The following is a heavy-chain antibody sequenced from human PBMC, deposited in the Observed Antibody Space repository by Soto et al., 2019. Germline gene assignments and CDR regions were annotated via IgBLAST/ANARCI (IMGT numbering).Heavy chain of an antibody. Sequence: PGGSLRLSCAASGFIFDIYSMTWVRQAPGKGLEWVSSISSSSSYIYYADSVKGRFTISRDNAENSLYLQMSSLRADDTAVYYCARDRGAASDIRYYYYGIDVWGQGTTVTAP. CDR3: ARDRGAASDIRYYYYGIDV. CDR2: ISSSSSYI. CDR1: GFIFDIYS. D-gene: IGHD3-10*01. J-gene: IGHJ6*02. V-gene: IGHV3-21*01.